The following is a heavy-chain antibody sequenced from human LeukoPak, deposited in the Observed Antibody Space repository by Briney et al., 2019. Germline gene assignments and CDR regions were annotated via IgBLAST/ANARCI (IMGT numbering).Heavy chain of an antibody. Sequence: SETLSLTCAVYGGSFRGYYWSWIRQPPGKGLEWIGEINHSGSTNYNPSLKSRVTISVDTSKNQFSLKLSSVTAADTAVYYCARVSGWSKMTDYWGQGTLVTVSS. CDR3: ARVSGWSKMTDY. D-gene: IGHD6-19*01. CDR2: INHSGST. J-gene: IGHJ4*02. CDR1: GGSFRGYY. V-gene: IGHV4-34*01.